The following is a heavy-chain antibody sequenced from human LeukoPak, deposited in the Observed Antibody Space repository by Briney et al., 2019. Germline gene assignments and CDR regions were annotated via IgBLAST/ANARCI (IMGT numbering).Heavy chain of an antibody. CDR2: ISYDGSNK. D-gene: IGHD6-6*01. V-gene: IGHV3-30-3*01. CDR3: ARDPSGGSSFYYYGMDV. CDR1: GFTFSSYA. Sequence: PGGSLRLSCAASGFTFSSYAMHWVRQAPGKGLEWVAVISYDGSNKYYADSVKGRFTISRDNSKNTLYLQMNSLRAEDTVVYYCARDPSGGSSFYYYGMDVWGQGTTVTVSS. J-gene: IGHJ6*02.